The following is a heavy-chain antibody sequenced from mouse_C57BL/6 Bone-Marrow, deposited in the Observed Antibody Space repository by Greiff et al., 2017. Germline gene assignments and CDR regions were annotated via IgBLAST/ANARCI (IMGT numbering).Heavy chain of an antibody. V-gene: IGHV1-64*01. D-gene: IGHD1-1*01. J-gene: IGHJ1*03. CDR2: IHPNSGST. CDR1: GYTFTSYW. Sequence: QVQLQQPGAELVKPGASVKFSCKASGYTFTSYWMHWVKQRPGQGLEWIGMIHPNSGSTNYNEKFKSKATLTVDKSSSTAYMHLSSLTSEDSAVYYGARSGIYYYGSWGYFDVWGTGTTVTVSS. CDR3: ARSGIYYYGSWGYFDV.